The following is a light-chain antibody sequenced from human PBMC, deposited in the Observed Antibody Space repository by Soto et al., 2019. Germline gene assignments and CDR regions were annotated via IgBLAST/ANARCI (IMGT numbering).Light chain of an antibody. CDR3: HQYGSSPYT. V-gene: IGKV3-15*01. CDR1: QSIRTN. CDR2: AAS. Sequence: EIVLTQSPATLSVSAGGTVTLSCRASQSIRTNVAWYQQISGQAPRLLVYAASTMATGVPARFSGSGSGTDFTLTISSLQSEDFAAYYCHQYGSSPYTFGQGTKLEIK. J-gene: IGKJ2*01.